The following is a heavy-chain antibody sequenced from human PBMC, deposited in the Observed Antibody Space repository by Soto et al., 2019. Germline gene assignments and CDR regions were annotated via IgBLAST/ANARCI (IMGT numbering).Heavy chain of an antibody. V-gene: IGHV3-23*01. J-gene: IGHJ6*03. Sequence: GGSLRLSCAASGFTFSNYAMSWVRQAPGKGLQWVSAISGSGGSTYYADSVKGRFTISRDNSKNTLYLQMNSLRAEDTAVYYCAKGSGHDYTYYYHYYMDVWGKGTTVTVSS. CDR2: ISGSGGST. CDR3: AKGSGHDYTYYYHYYMDV. D-gene: IGHD5-12*01. CDR1: GFTFSNYA.